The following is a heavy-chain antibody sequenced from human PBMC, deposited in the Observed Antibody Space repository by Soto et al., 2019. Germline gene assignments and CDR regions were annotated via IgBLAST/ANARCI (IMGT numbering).Heavy chain of an antibody. CDR2: IKSKTDGGTT. CDR3: TTGTEWELTSWVY. D-gene: IGHD1-26*01. J-gene: IGHJ4*02. CDR1: GFTFSNAW. Sequence: EVQLVESGGGLVKPGGSLRLSCAASGFTFSNAWMSWVRQAPGKGLEWVGRIKSKTDGGTTDYAAPVKGRFTISRDDSKNTLYLQMNSLKTEDTAVYYCTTGTEWELTSWVYWGQGTLVTVSS. V-gene: IGHV3-15*01.